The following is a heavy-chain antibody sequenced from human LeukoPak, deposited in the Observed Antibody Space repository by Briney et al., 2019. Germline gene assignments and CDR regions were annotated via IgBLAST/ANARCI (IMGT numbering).Heavy chain of an antibody. CDR1: GYTFTGYY. D-gene: IGHD3-16*01. Sequence: ASVKVSCKASGYTFTGYYMHWVRQAPGQGLEWMGWISAYNGNTNYAQKLQGRVTMTTDTSTSTAYMELRSLRSDDTAVYYCARDDRLVCESRPDYWGRGTLVTVSS. J-gene: IGHJ4*02. CDR2: ISAYNGNT. V-gene: IGHV1-18*04. CDR3: ARDDRLVCESRPDY.